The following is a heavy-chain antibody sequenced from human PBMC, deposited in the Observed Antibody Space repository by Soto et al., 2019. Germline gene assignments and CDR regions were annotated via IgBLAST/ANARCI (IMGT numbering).Heavy chain of an antibody. CDR1: GFSLSSYS. J-gene: IGHJ6*02. V-gene: IGHV3-21*01. CDR3: ARIGVAAALGTFGMDV. CDR2: ISSSSIYI. D-gene: IGHD2-2*01. Sequence: PGGSLRLSCAASGFSLSSYSMNWVRQVPGKGLEWVSAISSSSIYIYYGDSVKGRFTISRDNAKNSLYLQLNSLRAEDTAVYYCARIGVAAALGTFGMDVWGQGTTVTVSS.